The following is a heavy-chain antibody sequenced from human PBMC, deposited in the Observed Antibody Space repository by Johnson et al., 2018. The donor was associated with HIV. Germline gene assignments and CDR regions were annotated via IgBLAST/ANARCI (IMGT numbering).Heavy chain of an antibody. CDR1: GFTFDDYA. D-gene: IGHD3-3*01. CDR3: AKAFWSGYYPHAFDI. CDR2: ISGDGGST. J-gene: IGHJ3*02. V-gene: IGHV3-43D*03. Sequence: VESGGVVVQPGGSLRLSCAASGFTFDDYAMHWVRQAPGTGLEWVALISGDGGSTYYADSVEGRFTNSRDNRKNSLYLQMNSLRAEDTALYYCAKAFWSGYYPHAFDIWGQGTMVTVSS.